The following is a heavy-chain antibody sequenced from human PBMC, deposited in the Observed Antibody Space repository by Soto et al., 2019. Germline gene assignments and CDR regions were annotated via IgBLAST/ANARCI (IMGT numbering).Heavy chain of an antibody. V-gene: IGHV4-39*01. Sequence: SETLSLTCTVSGGSISSSSYYWGWIRQPPGKGLEWIGSIYYSGSTYYNPSLKSRVTISVDTSKNQFSLKLSSVTAADTAVYYCATNYAYYYSYGMDFWGQGITVTVS. CDR1: GGSISSSSYY. D-gene: IGHD4-4*01. CDR3: ATNYAYYYSYGMDF. CDR2: IYYSGST. J-gene: IGHJ6*02.